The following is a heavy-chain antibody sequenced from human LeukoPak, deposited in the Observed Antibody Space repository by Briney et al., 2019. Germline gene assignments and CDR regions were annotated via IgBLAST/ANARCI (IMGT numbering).Heavy chain of an antibody. V-gene: IGHV1-24*01. Sequence: GASVKVSCKVSGYSLSDLSIHWVRHVHGKGLERMGGFEPEEGDHGETIFAQNFEGRLTLTEDTLTDTAYMEFLSLTSEDTGVYYCATDRLEIYALNIWGQGTMVTVSS. J-gene: IGHJ3*02. CDR1: GYSLSDLS. D-gene: IGHD1-1*01. CDR3: ATDRLEIYALNI. CDR2: FEPEEGDHGET.